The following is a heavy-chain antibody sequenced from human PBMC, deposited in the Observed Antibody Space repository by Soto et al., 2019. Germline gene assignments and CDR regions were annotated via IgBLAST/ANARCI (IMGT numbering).Heavy chain of an antibody. CDR3: AKVPPGDSRYASATLSEHSRILDY. J-gene: IGHJ4*02. CDR2: ISGSGGSK. Sequence: EVQLLESGGGLVQPGGSLRLSCAASGFTFSSYSMSWVRQAPGKGLEWVSGISGSGGSKYYADSVKGRFNISSDKSKNPLYQHMNSLRDENTAVYDCAKVPPGDSRYASATLSEHSRILDYWGQGTLVTVSS. D-gene: IGHD2-15*01. V-gene: IGHV3-23*01. CDR1: GFTFSSYS.